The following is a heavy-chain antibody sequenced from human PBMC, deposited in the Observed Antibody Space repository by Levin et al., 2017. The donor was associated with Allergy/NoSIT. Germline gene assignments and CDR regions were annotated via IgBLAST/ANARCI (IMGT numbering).Heavy chain of an antibody. V-gene: IGHV2-70*11. CDR1: GFSLNTTGMC. J-gene: IGHJ3*02. CDR3: ARKPLSSGFDLKFAFDI. Sequence: VSGPTLVKPTQTLKLTCTFSGFSLNTTGMCVSWIRQPPGKALEWLARIDWDDDKYYRTSLKTRLTLSKDTSKNQVVLTVTNMDPVDTATYFCARKPLSSGFDLKFAFDIWGQGIMVTVSS. D-gene: IGHD5-12*01. CDR2: IDWDDDK.